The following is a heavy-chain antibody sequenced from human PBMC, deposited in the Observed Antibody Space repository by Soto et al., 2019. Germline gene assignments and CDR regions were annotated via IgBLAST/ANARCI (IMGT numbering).Heavy chain of an antibody. CDR1: GFTFSTYA. CDR2: ISGSGGST. Sequence: GSLRLSCAASGFTFSTYAMSWVRQAPGKGLEWVSGISGSGGSTYYADSVKGRFTISRDNSKNTLYLQMNSLRAEDTAVYYCAKVPHTYYYDSSGYLFDFWGQGTLVTVSS. CDR3: AKVPHTYYYDSSGYLFDF. D-gene: IGHD3-22*01. J-gene: IGHJ4*02. V-gene: IGHV3-23*01.